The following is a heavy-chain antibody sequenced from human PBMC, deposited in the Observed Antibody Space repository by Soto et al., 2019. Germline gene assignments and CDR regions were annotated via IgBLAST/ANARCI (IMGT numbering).Heavy chain of an antibody. V-gene: IGHV4-4*02. CDR2: IYHTGNT. Sequence: XASLALTCAVSGGSISSRKWWSWFRQPPGKGLEWIGEIYHTGNTIYNPSLKSRVTISVDKSKNQFSLRLTSVTAADTAVYYCATPSYSSGPFDYWGQGTLVTVSS. J-gene: IGHJ4*02. D-gene: IGHD6-19*01. CDR3: ATPSYSSGPFDY. CDR1: GGSISSRKW.